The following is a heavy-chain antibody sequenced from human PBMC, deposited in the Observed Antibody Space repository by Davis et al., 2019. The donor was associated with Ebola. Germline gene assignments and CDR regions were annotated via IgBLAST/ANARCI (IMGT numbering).Heavy chain of an antibody. CDR2: IYPDDSDT. Sequence: GESLKISCKGSGYRFTSYWIGWVRQMPGKGLEWMGIIYPDDSDTRYSPSFQGHVTISADKSISTAYLQWSSLKASDIAMYYCARQESLYGSSDYWGQGTLVTVSS. CDR1: GYRFTSYW. J-gene: IGHJ4*02. V-gene: IGHV5-51*01. D-gene: IGHD2/OR15-2a*01. CDR3: ARQESLYGSSDY.